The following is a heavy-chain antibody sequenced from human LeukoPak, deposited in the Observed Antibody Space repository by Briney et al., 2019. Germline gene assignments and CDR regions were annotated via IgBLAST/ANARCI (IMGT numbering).Heavy chain of an antibody. CDR1: GGTFSSYA. D-gene: IGHD5-24*01. J-gene: IGHJ6*03. CDR2: IIPIFGTA. Sequence: GSSVKVSCKASGGTFSSYAISWVRQAPGQGLEWMGGIIPIFGTANYAQKFQGRVTITTDESTSTAYMELSSLRSEDTAVYYCAVGQQVATIVPYYMDVWGKGTTVTVSS. CDR3: AVGQQVATIVPYYMDV. V-gene: IGHV1-69*05.